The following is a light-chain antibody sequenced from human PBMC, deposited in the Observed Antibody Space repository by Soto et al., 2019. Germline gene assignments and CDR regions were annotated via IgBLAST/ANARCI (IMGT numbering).Light chain of an antibody. Sequence: DIQMTQSPSSLSASVGDRVTLTCRASQTVSNNVNWYQLKPGKAPKLPVYTASSLHDAVPSRFSGSGFGTDFTLTISSLQPDDFATYYCQQSYNIPYTFGQGTKLDIK. CDR1: QTVSNN. CDR3: QQSYNIPYT. V-gene: IGKV1-39*01. J-gene: IGKJ2*01. CDR2: TAS.